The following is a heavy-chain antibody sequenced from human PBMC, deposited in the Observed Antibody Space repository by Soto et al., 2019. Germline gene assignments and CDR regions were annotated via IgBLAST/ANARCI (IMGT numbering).Heavy chain of an antibody. J-gene: IGHJ3*02. Sequence: GGSLRLSCAASGFTLSSSEMNWVRQAPGKGLEWVSYVGSSGNTKYYADSVKGRFTISRDNAKNSLYLQMNSLRAEDAAVYYCARGLEYYFKPGVFDNWGQGTMVTVSS. CDR1: GFTLSSSE. CDR3: ARGLEYYFKPGVFDN. D-gene: IGHD1-26*01. V-gene: IGHV3-48*03. CDR2: VGSSGNTK.